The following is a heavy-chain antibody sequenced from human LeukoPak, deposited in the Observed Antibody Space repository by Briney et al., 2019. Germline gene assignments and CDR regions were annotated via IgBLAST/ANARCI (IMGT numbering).Heavy chain of an antibody. V-gene: IGHV3-23*01. CDR1: GFTFSSYA. Sequence: GGSLRLSCKASGFTFSSYAMSWVRQAPGKGLEWVSLISGSGASTYYPDSVKGRFTISRDNSKNTLSLQMNSLRAEDTTVYYCAPDQMAYTTYLDDWGQGTLVTVSS. J-gene: IGHJ4*02. D-gene: IGHD5-24*01. CDR2: ISGSGAST. CDR3: APDQMAYTTYLDD.